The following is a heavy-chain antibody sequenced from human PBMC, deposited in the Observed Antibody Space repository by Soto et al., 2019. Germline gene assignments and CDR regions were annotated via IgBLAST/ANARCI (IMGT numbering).Heavy chain of an antibody. CDR1: GDTITSYA. J-gene: IGHJ6*02. Sequence: ASVKLSCKACGDTITSYAMHCVRQAPRQRLEWMGWINAGNGNTKYSQKFQGRVTITRDTSASTAYMELSSLRSEDTAVYYCARETYYDFWSGSSPYGMDVWGQGTTVTVSS. CDR2: INAGNGNT. V-gene: IGHV1-3*01. CDR3: ARETYYDFWSGSSPYGMDV. D-gene: IGHD3-3*01.